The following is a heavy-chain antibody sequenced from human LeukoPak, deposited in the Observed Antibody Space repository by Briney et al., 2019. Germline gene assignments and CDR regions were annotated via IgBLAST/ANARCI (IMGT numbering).Heavy chain of an antibody. CDR3: ARAAAYCGGDCYSLYYYHYYGMDV. J-gene: IGHJ6*02. V-gene: IGHV4-34*01. CDR2: INHSGST. Sequence: SETLSLTCAVYGGSFSGYYWSWIRHPPGKGLEWIGEINHSGSTNYNPSLKSRVTISVDTSKNQFSLKLSSVTAADTAVYYCARAAAYCGGDCYSLYYYHYYGMDVWGQGTTVTVSS. D-gene: IGHD2-21*02. CDR1: GGSFSGYY.